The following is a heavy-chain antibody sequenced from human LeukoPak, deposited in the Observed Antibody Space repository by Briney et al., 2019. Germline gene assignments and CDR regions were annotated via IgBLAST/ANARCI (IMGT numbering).Heavy chain of an antibody. CDR1: GFTFSSYW. D-gene: IGHD4-17*01. CDR2: IKQDGSEK. Sequence: GGSVRLSCAASGFTFSSYWMSWVRQSPGKGLEWVANIKQDGSEKYYVDSVKGRFTISRDNAKNSLYLQMNSLRAEDTAVYYCARDGQYGDYQDFDYWGQGTLVTVSS. CDR3: ARDGQYGDYQDFDY. J-gene: IGHJ4*02. V-gene: IGHV3-7*01.